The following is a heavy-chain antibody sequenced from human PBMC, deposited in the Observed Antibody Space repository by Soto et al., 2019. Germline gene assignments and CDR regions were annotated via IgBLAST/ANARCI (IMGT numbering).Heavy chain of an antibody. CDR2: INAGNGNT. J-gene: IGHJ6*02. D-gene: IGHD4-4*01. Sequence: ASVKVSCKASGYTFTSYAMHWVRLAPGQRLEWMGWINAGNGNTKYSQKFQGRVTITRDTSASTAYMELSSLRSEDTAVYYCARTEPYSNYMYYYGMDVWGQGTTVTVSS. V-gene: IGHV1-3*01. CDR1: GYTFTSYA. CDR3: ARTEPYSNYMYYYGMDV.